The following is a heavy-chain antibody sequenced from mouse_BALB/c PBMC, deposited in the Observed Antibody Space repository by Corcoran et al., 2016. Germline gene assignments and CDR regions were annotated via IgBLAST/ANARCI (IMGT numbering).Heavy chain of an antibody. CDR2: INPNNGGT. D-gene: IGHD1-1*01. CDR1: GYTFTDDN. V-gene: IGHV1-18*01. Sequence: EGLLQQSGPVLVKPGASVKIPCKASGYTFTDDNLDWVKQSHGKSLEWIGDINPNNGGTIFNQKFKGKATLTVDKSSSTAYMELRSLTSEDTAVYYCARRHYFGSSPFDYWGQGTTLTVSS. J-gene: IGHJ2*01. CDR3: ARRHYFGSSPFDY.